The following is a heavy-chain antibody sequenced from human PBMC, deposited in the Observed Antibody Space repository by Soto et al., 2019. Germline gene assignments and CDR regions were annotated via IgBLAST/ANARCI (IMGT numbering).Heavy chain of an antibody. J-gene: IGHJ4*02. CDR1: GGSISSGGYS. CDR2: IYHSGST. D-gene: IGHD4-17*01. V-gene: IGHV4-30-2*01. CDR3: ARGTPLDTVTTDY. Sequence: SETLSLTCAVSGGSISSGGYSWSWIRQPPGKGLEWIGYIYHSGSTYYNPSLKSRVTISVDRSKNQFSLKLSSVTAADTTVYYCARGTPLDTVTTDYWGQGTLVTVS.